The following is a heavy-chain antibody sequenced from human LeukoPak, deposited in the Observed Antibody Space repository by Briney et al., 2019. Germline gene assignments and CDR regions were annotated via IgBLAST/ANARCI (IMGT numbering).Heavy chain of an antibody. J-gene: IGHJ6*02. Sequence: GGSLRLSCAASGFTFSSYSMNWVRQAPGKGLEWVSSISSSSSYTNYADSVKGRFTISRDNAKNSLYLQMNRLRADDTAVYYCARILGSDYYYGMDVWGQGTTVTVSS. V-gene: IGHV3-21*04. D-gene: IGHD3-16*01. CDR2: ISSSSSYT. CDR3: ARILGSDYYYGMDV. CDR1: GFTFSSYS.